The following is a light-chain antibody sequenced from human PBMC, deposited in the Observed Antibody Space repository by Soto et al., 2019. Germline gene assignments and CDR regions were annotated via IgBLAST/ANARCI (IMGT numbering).Light chain of an antibody. CDR2: AAS. V-gene: IGKV1-39*01. J-gene: IGKJ1*01. Sequence: DIQMTQSPSSLSASVGDRVTITCRASQSISNYLNWHQQKPVKAPKLLIYAASSLQSGVPSRFSGSGAGTDFTLTISSLQPEDFAIYYCQQSYSTPRTFGPGTKVESK. CDR1: QSISNY. CDR3: QQSYSTPRT.